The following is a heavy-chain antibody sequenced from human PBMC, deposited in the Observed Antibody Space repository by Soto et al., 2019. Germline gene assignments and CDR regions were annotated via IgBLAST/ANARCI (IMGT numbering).Heavy chain of an antibody. V-gene: IGHV4-59*01. CDR3: ARGAWTTNVYGDY. D-gene: IGHD4-4*01. CDR1: GGSISRYY. J-gene: IGHJ4*01. CDR2: IYYSGST. Sequence: SETLSLTCTVSGGSISRYYWSGIRQFPGKGLEWIGYIYYSGSTNYNPSLKSRVTISVDTSKNQFSLKLSSVTAADTAVYYCARGAWTTNVYGDY.